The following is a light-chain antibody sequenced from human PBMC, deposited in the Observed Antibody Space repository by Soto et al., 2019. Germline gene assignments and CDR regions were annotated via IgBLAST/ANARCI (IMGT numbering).Light chain of an antibody. CDR3: QQYGSSPLIS. Sequence: PGESATLSCRASQTASITYLTWYQQKPGQAPRLLIFGASKRATGIPDRFSGSGSGRDFTLTISGLEPEDFAVYYCQQYGSSPLISVGQGTRLETK. CDR2: GAS. J-gene: IGKJ5*01. V-gene: IGKV3-20*01. CDR1: QTASITY.